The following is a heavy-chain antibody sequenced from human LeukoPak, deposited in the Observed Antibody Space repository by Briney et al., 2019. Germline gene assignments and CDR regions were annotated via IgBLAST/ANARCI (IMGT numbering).Heavy chain of an antibody. J-gene: IGHJ6*02. D-gene: IGHD3-10*01. CDR3: ARGHYYYGSGSYYPYYYGMDV. V-gene: IGHV4-34*01. CDR1: GGSFSGYY. Sequence: PSETLSLTCAVYGGSFSGYYWSWIRQPPGKGLEWIGEINHSGSTNYNPSLKSRVTISVDTSKNQFSLKLSSVTAADTAVYYCARGHYYYGSGSYYPYYYGMDVWGQGTTVTVSS. CDR2: INHSGST.